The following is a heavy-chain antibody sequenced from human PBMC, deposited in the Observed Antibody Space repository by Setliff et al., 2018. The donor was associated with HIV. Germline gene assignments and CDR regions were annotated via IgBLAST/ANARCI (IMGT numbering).Heavy chain of an antibody. CDR3: ARRGDYGGMGY. J-gene: IGHJ4*02. D-gene: IGHD4-17*01. Sequence: SETLSLTCAVYGGSFSGYYWSWIRQPPGKGLEWIGEINHSGTADYNPSLKSRVTISLDTSKNQIFLKLSSVTAADTAVYYCARRGDYGGMGYWGQGTLVTVSS. CDR2: INHSGTA. CDR1: GGSFSGYY. V-gene: IGHV4-34*01.